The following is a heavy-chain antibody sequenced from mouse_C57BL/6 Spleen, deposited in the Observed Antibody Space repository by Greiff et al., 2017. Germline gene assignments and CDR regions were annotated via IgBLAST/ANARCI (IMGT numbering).Heavy chain of an antibody. D-gene: IGHD2-1*01. CDR2: IRNKANNHAT. CDR1: GFTFSDAW. J-gene: IGHJ4*01. Sequence: EVKLEESGGGLVQPGGSMKLSCAASGFTFSDAWMDWVRQSPEKGLEWVAEIRNKANNHATYYAESVKGRFTISRDDSKSSVYLQMNSLRAEDTGIYYCTRGGNYAYYYAMDYWGQGTSVTVSS. V-gene: IGHV6-6*01. CDR3: TRGGNYAYYYAMDY.